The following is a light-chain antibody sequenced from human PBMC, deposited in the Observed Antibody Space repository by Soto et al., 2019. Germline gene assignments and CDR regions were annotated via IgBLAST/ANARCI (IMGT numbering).Light chain of an antibody. Sequence: EIVMTQCPATLSVSTGERATLSCRASQSVSSNLAWYQQKPGQAPRLLIYGASTRATGIPARFSGSGSGTEFTLTISSLQSEDFAVYYCQQYNNWVTFGQGTKVDIK. CDR1: QSVSSN. J-gene: IGKJ1*01. V-gene: IGKV3-15*01. CDR2: GAS. CDR3: QQYNNWVT.